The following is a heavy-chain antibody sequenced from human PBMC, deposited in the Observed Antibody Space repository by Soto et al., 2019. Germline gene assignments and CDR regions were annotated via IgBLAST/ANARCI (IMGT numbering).Heavy chain of an antibody. CDR1: GGSFSGYY. V-gene: IGHV4-34*01. Sequence: SETLSLTCAVYGGSFSGYYWSWIRQPPGKGLEWIGEINHSGSTNYNPSLKSRVTISVDTSKNQFSLKLSSVTAADTAVYYCARSPLDYSNYYDYWGQGTLVTVSS. D-gene: IGHD4-4*01. CDR3: ARSPLDYSNYYDY. J-gene: IGHJ4*02. CDR2: INHSGST.